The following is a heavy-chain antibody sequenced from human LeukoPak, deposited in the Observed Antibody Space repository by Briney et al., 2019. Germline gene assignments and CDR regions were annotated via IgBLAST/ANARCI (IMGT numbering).Heavy chain of an antibody. V-gene: IGHV3-21*01. CDR1: GITFSTYS. Sequence: GGSLRLSCAASGITFSTYSMNWVRQAPGKGLEWVSYISGSSSNIYYPDSVKGRFTISRDNAKNSLFLQMNSLRAEDTAVYYCARGRYCSSTSCHYFDYWGQGTLVTVSS. J-gene: IGHJ4*02. CDR3: ARGRYCSSTSCHYFDY. CDR2: ISGSSSNI. D-gene: IGHD2-2*01.